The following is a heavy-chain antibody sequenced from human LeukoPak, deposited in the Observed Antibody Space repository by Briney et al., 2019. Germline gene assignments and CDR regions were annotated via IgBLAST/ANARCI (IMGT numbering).Heavy chain of an antibody. CDR3: ARGERGYCSSTSCYLSPNRFGY. D-gene: IGHD2-2*01. J-gene: IGHJ4*02. CDR2: INPNSGGT. V-gene: IGHV1-2*04. CDR1: GYTFTGYY. Sequence: ASVKVSCKASGYTFTGYYMHWVRQAPGQGLEWMGWINPNSGGTNYAQKFQGWVTMTRDTSISTAYMELSRLRSDDTAVYYCARGERGYCSSTSCYLSPNRFGYWGQGTLVTVSS.